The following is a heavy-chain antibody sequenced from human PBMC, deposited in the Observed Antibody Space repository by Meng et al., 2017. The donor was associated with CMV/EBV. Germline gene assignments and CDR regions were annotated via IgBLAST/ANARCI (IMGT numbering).Heavy chain of an antibody. CDR3: ARDLEEEYGMDV. CDR1: GGSVSSGSYY. V-gene: IGHV4-61*01. J-gene: IGHJ6*02. CDR2: IYYSGST. Sequence: SETLSLTCTVSGGSVSSGSYYWSWIRQPPGKGLEWIGYIYYSGSTNYNPSLKSRVTISVDTSKNQFSLKLSSVTAADTAVYYCARDLEEEYGMDVWGQGTTVTVSS.